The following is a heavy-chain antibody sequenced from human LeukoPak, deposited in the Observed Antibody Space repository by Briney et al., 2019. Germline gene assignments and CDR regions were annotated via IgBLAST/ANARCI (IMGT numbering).Heavy chain of an antibody. CDR2: INHSGST. V-gene: IGHV4-34*01. J-gene: IGHJ3*02. CDR3: ARVRYCGSTSCYSKAAFDI. D-gene: IGHD2-2*01. Sequence: SETLSLTCAVYGGSFSGYYRSWIRQPPGKGLEWIGEINHSGSTNYNPSLKSRVTISVDTSKNQFSLKLSSVTAADTAVHYCARVRYCGSTSCYSKAAFDIWGQGTMVTVSS. CDR1: GGSFSGYY.